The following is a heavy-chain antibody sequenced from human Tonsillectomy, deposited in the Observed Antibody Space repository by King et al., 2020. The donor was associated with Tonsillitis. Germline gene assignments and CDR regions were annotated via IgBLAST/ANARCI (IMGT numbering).Heavy chain of an antibody. CDR2: IDRDGSDT. Sequence: VQLVESGGGLVQPGGSLTLSCATSGFTFRRHWMHWVRQTPGKGLVWVARIDRDGSDTPYADSVRGRFTISRDNAKNTLYLQMDSLRAEDTAVYYCVRDGDGPITFDNCGQGTLVTVS. V-gene: IGHV3-74*01. CDR1: GFTFRRHW. D-gene: IGHD3-3*01. CDR3: VRDGDGPITFDN. J-gene: IGHJ4*02.